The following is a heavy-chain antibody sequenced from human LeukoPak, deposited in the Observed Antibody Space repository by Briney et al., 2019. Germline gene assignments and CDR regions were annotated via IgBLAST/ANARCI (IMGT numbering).Heavy chain of an antibody. CDR1: GDSISSGGYS. Sequence: SETLSLTCAVSGDSISSGGYSWSWIRQPPGKGLEWIGSIYHSGSTYYNPSLKSRVTISLDTSKNQFSLKLSSVTAADTAVYYCARGRPISDYWGQGTLVTVSS. D-gene: IGHD2-15*01. V-gene: IGHV4-38-2*01. CDR3: ARGRPISDY. CDR2: IYHSGST. J-gene: IGHJ4*02.